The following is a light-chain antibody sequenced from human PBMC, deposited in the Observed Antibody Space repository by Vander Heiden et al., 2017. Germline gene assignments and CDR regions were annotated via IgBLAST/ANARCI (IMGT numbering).Light chain of an antibody. CDR2: KAS. J-gene: IGKJ2*01. CDR3: HQYNDYSGGT. Sequence: DIQMTQSPSTLSASVGDRLTITCRASQTIPSYLAWYQQKPGEAPKLLIYKASNLESGAPSRFSGSGSGTEFTLTISSLQPDDFATYYCHQYNDYSGGTFGQGTKVEIK. V-gene: IGKV1-5*03. CDR1: QTIPSY.